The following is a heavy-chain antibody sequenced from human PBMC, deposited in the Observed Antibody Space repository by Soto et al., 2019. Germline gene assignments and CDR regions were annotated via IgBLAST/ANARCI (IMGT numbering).Heavy chain of an antibody. CDR1: GGSFSGYY. Sequence: LSETLSLTCAVYGGSFSGYYWSWIRQPPGKGLEWIGEINHSGSTNYNPSLKSRVTISVDTSKNQFSLKLSSVTAADTAVYYCARVSYSSSWYFVGATGYGMDVWGQGTTVTVSS. J-gene: IGHJ6*02. CDR2: INHSGST. V-gene: IGHV4-34*01. CDR3: ARVSYSSSWYFVGATGYGMDV. D-gene: IGHD6-13*01.